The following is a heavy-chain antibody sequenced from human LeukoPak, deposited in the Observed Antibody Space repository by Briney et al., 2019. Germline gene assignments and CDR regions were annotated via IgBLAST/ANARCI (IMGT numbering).Heavy chain of an antibody. D-gene: IGHD3-22*01. CDR2: IIPIFGIA. CDR1: GGTFSSYA. J-gene: IGHJ5*02. Sequence: GASVKVSCKASGGTFSSYAISWVRQAPGQGLEWMGRIIPIFGIANYAQEFQGRVTITADKSTSTAYMELSSLRSEDTAVYYCARAPTMIVGWFDPWGQGTLVTVSS. CDR3: ARAPTMIVGWFDP. V-gene: IGHV1-69*04.